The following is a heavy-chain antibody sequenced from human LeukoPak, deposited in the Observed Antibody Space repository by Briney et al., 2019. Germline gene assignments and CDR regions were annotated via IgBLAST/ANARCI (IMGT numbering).Heavy chain of an antibody. CDR3: ARDSVAAAGTTGENAFDI. D-gene: IGHD6-25*01. Sequence: SQTLSLTCTVSGGSISSGGYYWSWIRQHPGKGLEWIGYIYYSGSTYYNPSLKSRVTISVDTSKNQFSLKLSSVTAADTAVYYCARDSVAAAGTTGENAFDIWGQGTMVTVSS. CDR2: IYYSGST. J-gene: IGHJ3*02. V-gene: IGHV4-31*03. CDR1: GGSISSGGYY.